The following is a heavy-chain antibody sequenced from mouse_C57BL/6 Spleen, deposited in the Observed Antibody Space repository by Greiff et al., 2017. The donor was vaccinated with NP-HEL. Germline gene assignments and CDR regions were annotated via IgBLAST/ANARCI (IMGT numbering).Heavy chain of an antibody. Sequence: EVQGVESGGGLVKPGGSLKLSCAASGFTFSSYAMSWVRQTPEKRLEWVATISDGGSYTYYPDNVKGRFTISRDNAKNNLYLQMSHLKSEDTAMYYCARDDYGVAYWGQGTLVTVSA. CDR2: ISDGGSYT. V-gene: IGHV5-4*01. CDR1: GFTFSSYA. J-gene: IGHJ3*01. D-gene: IGHD2-4*01. CDR3: ARDDYGVAY.